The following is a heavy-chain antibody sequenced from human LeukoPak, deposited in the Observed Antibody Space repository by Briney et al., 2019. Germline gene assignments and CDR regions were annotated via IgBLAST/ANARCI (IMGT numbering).Heavy chain of an antibody. V-gene: IGHV4-34*01. D-gene: IGHD3-3*01. CDR1: GGSFSGYY. CDR3: ARVGYDFWSGYPSRFDP. J-gene: IGHJ5*02. Sequence: SETLSLTCGVYGGSFSGYYWSWIRQPPGKGLEWIGEINHSGSTNYNPSLKSRVTISVDTSKNQFSLKLSSVTAADTAVYYCARVGYDFWSGYPSRFDPWGQGTLVTVSS. CDR2: INHSGST.